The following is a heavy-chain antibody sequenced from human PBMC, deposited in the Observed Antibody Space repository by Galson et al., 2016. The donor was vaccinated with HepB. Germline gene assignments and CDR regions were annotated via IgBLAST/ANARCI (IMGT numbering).Heavy chain of an antibody. J-gene: IGHJ3*02. CDR2: IYRDSST. CDR1: GFSVNNNY. D-gene: IGHD2-21*01. CDR3: ARLIFGSYDAFDI. Sequence: SLRLSCAASGFSVNNNYMNWVRQAPGKGLEWVSVIYRDSSTYYADSVKGRFTVSRDDAKNTVYLQMTSLRAKDTAVYYCARLIFGSYDAFDIWGQGTMVTVSS. V-gene: IGHV3-53*01.